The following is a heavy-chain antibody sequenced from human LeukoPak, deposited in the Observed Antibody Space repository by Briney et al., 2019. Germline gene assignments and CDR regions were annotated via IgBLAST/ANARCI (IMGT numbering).Heavy chain of an antibody. D-gene: IGHD7-27*01. CDR2: ISSNGGTT. V-gene: IGHV3-64D*06. CDR1: GFTFSYYA. Sequence: PGGSLRLSSSASGFTFSYYAMRWVRQAPGKGLEHVSGISSNGGTTYYADSVKGRFTISRDNSKNTLYLQMSSLRAEDTAVYYCVKDYETINWGRLDYWGQGTLVTVSS. J-gene: IGHJ4*02. CDR3: VKDYETINWGRLDY.